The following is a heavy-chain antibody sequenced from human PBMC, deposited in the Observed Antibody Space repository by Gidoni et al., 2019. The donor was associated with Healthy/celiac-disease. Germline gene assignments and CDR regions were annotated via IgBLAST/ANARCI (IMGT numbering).Heavy chain of an antibody. D-gene: IGHD2-15*01. V-gene: IGHV3-30-3*01. J-gene: IGHJ4*02. CDR2: ISYDGSNK. CDR1: VFTFSSYA. Sequence: QVQLVESGGGVVQPGRSLRLSCAASVFTFSSYAMHWVRQAPGKGLEWVAVISYDGSNKYYADSVKGRFTISRDNSKNTLYLQMNSLRAEDTAVYYCARGVGGWGQGTLVTVSS. CDR3: ARGVGG.